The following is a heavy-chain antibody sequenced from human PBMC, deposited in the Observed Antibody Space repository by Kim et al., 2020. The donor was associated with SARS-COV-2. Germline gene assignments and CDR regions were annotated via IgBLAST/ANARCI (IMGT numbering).Heavy chain of an antibody. J-gene: IGHJ6*02. D-gene: IGHD3-10*01. Sequence: GGSLRPSCAASGFTFSSYGMHWVRQAPGKGLEWVAVIWYDGSNKYYADSVKGRFTISRDNSKNTLYLQMNSLRAEDTAVYYCARDPTYYYGLSAYYYYGMDVWGQGTTVTVSS. CDR1: GFTFSSYG. CDR2: IWYDGSNK. V-gene: IGHV3-33*01. CDR3: ARDPTYYYGLSAYYYYGMDV.